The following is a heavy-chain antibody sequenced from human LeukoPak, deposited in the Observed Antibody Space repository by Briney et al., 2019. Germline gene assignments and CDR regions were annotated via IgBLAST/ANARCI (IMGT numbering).Heavy chain of an antibody. CDR3: ARAAVRAYNGFDP. Sequence: GGSLRLSCAASGFTFSSYSMHWVRQAPGKGLVWVSGINSDGSSTSYADSVKGRFTISRDNAKNTLYLQMNSLRAEDTAVYYCARAAVRAYNGFDPWGQGTLVTVSS. V-gene: IGHV3-74*01. J-gene: IGHJ5*02. CDR2: INSDGSST. CDR1: GFTFSSYS. D-gene: IGHD3-10*01.